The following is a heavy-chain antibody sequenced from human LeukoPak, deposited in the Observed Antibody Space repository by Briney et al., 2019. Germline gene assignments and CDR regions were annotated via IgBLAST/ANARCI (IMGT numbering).Heavy chain of an antibody. CDR3: AKDRVATSHFDY. V-gene: IGHV3-30*02. CDR1: GFTFSSYG. D-gene: IGHD5-24*01. CDR2: IRYDGSNK. J-gene: IGHJ4*02. Sequence: GGSLRLSCAASGFTFSSYGMHWVRQAPGKGLEWVAFIRYDGSNKYYADSVKGRFTISRDNSKNTLYLQMNSLRAEDTAVYYCAKDRVATSHFDYWGQETLVTVSS.